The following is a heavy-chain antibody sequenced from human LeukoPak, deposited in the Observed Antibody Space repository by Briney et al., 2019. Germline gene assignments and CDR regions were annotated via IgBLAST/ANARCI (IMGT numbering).Heavy chain of an antibody. Sequence: GGSLRLSCAASGFTVSSNYMSWVRQAPGKGLEWVSVIYSGGSTYYADSVKGRFTISRDNSKNTLYLQMNSLRAEDTAVYYCAKPYYGSGELDPWGQGTLVTVSS. CDR2: IYSGGST. J-gene: IGHJ5*02. V-gene: IGHV3-53*01. CDR3: AKPYYGSGELDP. CDR1: GFTVSSNY. D-gene: IGHD3-10*01.